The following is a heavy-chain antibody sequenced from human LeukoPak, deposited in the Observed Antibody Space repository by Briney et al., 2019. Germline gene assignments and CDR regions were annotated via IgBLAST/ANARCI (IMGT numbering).Heavy chain of an antibody. CDR2: IRSSGDNT. CDR3: AKDGYVMDV. Sequence: QSGGSLRLSCAASGFTFSSYAMNWVRQAPGKGLEWVSSIRSSGDNTYSADSVKGRFTISRDNSKNTVYLQMNSLRAEDTAVYYCAKDGYVMDVWGRGTTVTVSS. V-gene: IGHV3-23*01. J-gene: IGHJ6*02. CDR1: GFTFSSYA.